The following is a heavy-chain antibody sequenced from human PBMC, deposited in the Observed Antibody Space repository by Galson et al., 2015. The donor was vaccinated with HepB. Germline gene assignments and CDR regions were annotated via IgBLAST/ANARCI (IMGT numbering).Heavy chain of an antibody. CDR2: FDPEDGET. J-gene: IGHJ4*02. CDR1: GYTFTSYA. CDR3: ATDYYYDSSGHFDY. D-gene: IGHD3-22*01. V-gene: IGHV1-24*01. Sequence: SVKVSCKASGYTFTSYAMNWVRQAPGQGLEWMGGFDPEDGETIYAQKFQGRVTMTEDTSTDTAYMELSSLRSEDTAVYYCATDYYYDSSGHFDYWGQGTLVTVSS.